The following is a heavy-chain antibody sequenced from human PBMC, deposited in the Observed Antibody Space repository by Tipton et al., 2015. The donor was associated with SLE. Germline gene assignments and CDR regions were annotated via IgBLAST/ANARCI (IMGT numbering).Heavy chain of an antibody. CDR1: GGSFSGYY. CDR2: IKSKTDGGTT. D-gene: IGHD4-17*01. J-gene: IGHJ4*02. CDR3: TGDYGDYEDY. Sequence: SLRLSCAVYGGSFSGYYWSWVRQAPGKGLEWVGRIKSKTDGGTTDYAAPVKGRFTISRDDSKNTLYLQMNSLKTEDTAVYYCTGDYGDYEDYWGQGTLVTVSS. V-gene: IGHV3-15*01.